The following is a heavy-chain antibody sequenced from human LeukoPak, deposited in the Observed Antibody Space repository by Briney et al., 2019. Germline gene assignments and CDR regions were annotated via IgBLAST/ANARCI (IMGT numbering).Heavy chain of an antibody. V-gene: IGHV4-61*02. D-gene: IGHD3-22*01. CDR2: MSSSGIS. Sequence: SETLSLTCTVSNGSISSDTYFWSWIRQPAGKGLEWIGRMSSSGISTYSPPLKSRVTISIDTSRNQFSMNLNSVTAADTAVYYCAKSNGYGLIDIWGQGTMVTVSS. J-gene: IGHJ3*02. CDR1: NGSISSDTYF. CDR3: AKSNGYGLIDI.